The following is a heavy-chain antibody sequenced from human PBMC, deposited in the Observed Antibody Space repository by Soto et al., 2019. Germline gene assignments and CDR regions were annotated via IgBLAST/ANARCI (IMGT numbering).Heavy chain of an antibody. CDR2: IIPILGIA. CDR1: GGTFSSYT. D-gene: IGHD3-3*01. Sequence: QVQLVQSGAEVKKPGSSVKVSCKASGGTFSSYTISWVRQAPGQGLEWMGRIIPILGIANYAQKFQGRVTITADKSTSTAYMELSSLRSEDTAVYYCARGRVFGVVITDNLNWFDPWGQGTLVTVSS. V-gene: IGHV1-69*02. CDR3: ARGRVFGVVITDNLNWFDP. J-gene: IGHJ5*02.